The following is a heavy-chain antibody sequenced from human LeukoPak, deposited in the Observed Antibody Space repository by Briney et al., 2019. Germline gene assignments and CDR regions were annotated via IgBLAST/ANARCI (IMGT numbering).Heavy chain of an antibody. Sequence: PSETLSLTCTVSGGSISSYYWSWIRQPPGKGLEWIGYIYCSGSANYHPSLKSRVTISVDTSKNQFSLKLSSVTAADTAVYYCARAGAVVTFDYWGQGTLVTVSS. CDR2: IYCSGSA. D-gene: IGHD6-19*01. V-gene: IGHV4-59*12. CDR1: GGSISSYY. CDR3: ARAGAVVTFDY. J-gene: IGHJ4*02.